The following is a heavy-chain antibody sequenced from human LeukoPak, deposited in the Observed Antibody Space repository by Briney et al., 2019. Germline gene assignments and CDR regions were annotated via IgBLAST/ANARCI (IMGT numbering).Heavy chain of an antibody. J-gene: IGHJ4*02. Sequence: ASVKVSCKASGYTFTGYYMHWVRQAPGQGLEWMGWINPNSGGTNYAQKFQGRVTMTRDTSISTAYMELSRLRSDDTAVYYCASNDYADYPSPPKDYWGQGTLVTDSS. CDR3: ASNDYADYPSPPKDY. CDR1: GYTFTGYY. V-gene: IGHV1-2*02. CDR2: INPNSGGT. D-gene: IGHD4-17*01.